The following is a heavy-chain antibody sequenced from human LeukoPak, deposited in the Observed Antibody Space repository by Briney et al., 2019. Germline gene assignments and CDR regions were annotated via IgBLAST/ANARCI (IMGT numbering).Heavy chain of an antibody. CDR2: ISAYNGNT. J-gene: IGHJ4*02. D-gene: IGHD3-10*01. Sequence: GASVKVSCKASGYTFTSYGISWVRQAPGQGLEWMGWISAYNGNTNYAQKLQGRVTMTTDTSTSTAYMELRSLRSDDTAVYYCARDQFVYGSGRNFDYWGQGTLVTVSS. CDR1: GYTFTSYG. V-gene: IGHV1-18*01. CDR3: ARDQFVYGSGRNFDY.